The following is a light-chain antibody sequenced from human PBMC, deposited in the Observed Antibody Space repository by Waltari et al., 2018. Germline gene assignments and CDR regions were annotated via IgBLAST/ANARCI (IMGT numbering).Light chain of an antibody. Sequence: SYLLTQPPSVSGAPGQTASLTCWGQNLCRYRLPWDQPKAGQAPVMVIHDGGARPSGIPQRFSGSNSGNTATLTISRVEAGDEADYYCQLWDTSTDQVVFGGGTKLTVL. J-gene: IGLJ3*02. CDR2: DGG. CDR3: QLWDTSTDQVV. V-gene: IGLV3-21*02. CDR1: NLCRYR.